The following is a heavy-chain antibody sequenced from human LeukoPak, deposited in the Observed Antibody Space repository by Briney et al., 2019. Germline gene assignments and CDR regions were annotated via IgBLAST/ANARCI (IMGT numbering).Heavy chain of an antibody. CDR1: GYSISSGYH. J-gene: IGHJ3*01. D-gene: IGHD3-22*01. Sequence: SETLSLTCTVSGYSISSGYHWGWIRPPPGKGLEWIGSIYHSGSTHYNPSLRSRVTISSDTSKNQFSLKLRSVTAADTAFYYCVRDTYYDSGAYRVSAFDVWGQGTMVTVSS. CDR3: VRDTYYDSGAYRVSAFDV. CDR2: IYHSGST. V-gene: IGHV4-38-2*02.